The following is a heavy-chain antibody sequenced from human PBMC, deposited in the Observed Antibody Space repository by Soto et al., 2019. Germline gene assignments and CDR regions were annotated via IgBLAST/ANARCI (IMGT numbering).Heavy chain of an antibody. V-gene: IGHV5-51*01. CDR3: ARLFGMGDRGRDFYCYGMDV. D-gene: IGHD3-16*01. Sequence: GESLKISCKGSGYNFATYWITWVRQMPGKGLEWMGIIYPGDSDTRYNPSFQGQVSISADKSISTAYLQWSSLKASDTAIYYCARLFGMGDRGRDFYCYGMDVWGQGTTVTVSS. CDR2: IYPGDSDT. J-gene: IGHJ6*02. CDR1: GYNFATYW.